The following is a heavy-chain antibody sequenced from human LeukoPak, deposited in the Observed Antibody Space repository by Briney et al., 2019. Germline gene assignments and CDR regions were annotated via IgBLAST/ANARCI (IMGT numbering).Heavy chain of an antibody. CDR2: INTDGGST. CDR3: ARSAYYDRSGYYHDY. Sequence: GGSLRLCCAASGFTFSRYWIQWVRKAPGKGLVWVSRINTDGGSTTYGDSVKGRSTISRDNAKNTRYLQMNSLRAEDTAVYYCARSAYYDRSGYYHDYWGQGTLVTASS. J-gene: IGHJ4*01. CDR1: GFTFSRYW. D-gene: IGHD3-22*01. V-gene: IGHV3-74*01.